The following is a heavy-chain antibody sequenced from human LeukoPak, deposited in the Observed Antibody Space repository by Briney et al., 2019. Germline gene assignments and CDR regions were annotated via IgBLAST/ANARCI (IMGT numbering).Heavy chain of an antibody. CDR3: HMRSGQTTYYFDY. Sequence: ASVKVSCKASGYTFTSYYMHWVRQAPGQGLEWMGIINPSGGSTSYAQKFQGRVTMTRDTSTSTAYMELSSLRSEDTAVYYCHMRSGQTTYYFDYWGQGTLVTVSS. V-gene: IGHV1-46*01. CDR2: INPSGGST. CDR1: GYTFTSYY. D-gene: IGHD1-14*01. J-gene: IGHJ4*02.